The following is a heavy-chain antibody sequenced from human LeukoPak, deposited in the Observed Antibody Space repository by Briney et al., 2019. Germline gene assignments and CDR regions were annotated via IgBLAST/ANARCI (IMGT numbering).Heavy chain of an antibody. Sequence: SETLSLTCTVSGGSISRYYWSWIRQPPGKGLEWIGRIYTSGSTNYNPSLKSRVTMSVDTSKNQFSLKLSSVTAADTAVYYCARDPVYCTNGVCYTEYNWFDPWGQGTPVTVSS. D-gene: IGHD2-8*01. J-gene: IGHJ5*02. CDR2: IYTSGST. CDR3: ARDPVYCTNGVCYTEYNWFDP. V-gene: IGHV4-4*07. CDR1: GGSISRYY.